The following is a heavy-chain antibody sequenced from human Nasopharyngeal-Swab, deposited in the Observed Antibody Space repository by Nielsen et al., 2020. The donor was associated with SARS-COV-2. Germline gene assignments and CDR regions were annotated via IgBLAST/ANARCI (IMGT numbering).Heavy chain of an antibody. V-gene: IGHV1-18*04. CDR1: GYTLTSYG. J-gene: IGHJ4*02. Sequence: ASVTVSCKASGYTLTSYGISWVRQAPGHGLEWMGWISAYNGNTNYPQKLQGRVTMTTDTSTSTAYMELRSLRSDDTAVYYCARDVSDRGGYDFLIPFDYWGQGTLVTVSS. D-gene: IGHD5-12*01. CDR2: ISAYNGNT. CDR3: ARDVSDRGGYDFLIPFDY.